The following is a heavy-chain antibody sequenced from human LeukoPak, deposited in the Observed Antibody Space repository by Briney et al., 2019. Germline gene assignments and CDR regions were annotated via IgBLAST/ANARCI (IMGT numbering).Heavy chain of an antibody. CDR1: GFSLTTRPVG. D-gene: IGHD6-25*01. CDR3: AHRLALNGYWGMGSFDF. Sequence: ESGPTLVKPTQTLTLTCTFSGFSLTTRPVGVGWLRQPPGKALEWLALIYWDDDKRYSPSLRSRLTITKDTSKNQVVLTMTNMDPVDTATYFCAHRLALNGYWGMGSFDFWGQGALVAVSS. J-gene: IGHJ4*02. CDR2: IYWDDDK. V-gene: IGHV2-5*02.